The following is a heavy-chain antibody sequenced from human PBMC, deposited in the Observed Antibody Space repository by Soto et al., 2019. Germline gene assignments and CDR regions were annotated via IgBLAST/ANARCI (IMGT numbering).Heavy chain of an antibody. CDR2: ISAYNGNT. V-gene: IGHV1-18*01. Sequence: ASVKVSCKASGYTFTSYGISWVRQAPGQGLEWMGWISAYNGNTNYAQKLQGRVTMTTDTSTSTAYMELRSLRSDDTAVYYCARAATVTTNYYYYYYMDVRGKGTTVTVSS. D-gene: IGHD4-17*01. J-gene: IGHJ6*03. CDR3: ARAATVTTNYYYYYYMDV. CDR1: GYTFTSYG.